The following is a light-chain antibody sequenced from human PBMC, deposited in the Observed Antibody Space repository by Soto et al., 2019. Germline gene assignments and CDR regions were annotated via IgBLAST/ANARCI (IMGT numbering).Light chain of an antibody. CDR1: QSVNNN. CDR2: GSS. V-gene: IGKV3-20*01. J-gene: IGKJ1*01. Sequence: EIVIPRSPVTRSVSPGVRATLCCTASQSVNNNVAWFQQKPGQAPRLLIYGSSNRPSGIPDRFSGGGSRTDFTLTIIRLEPEDFAVYYCHQYGSSPPWTFGQGTKVDIK. CDR3: HQYGSSPPWT.